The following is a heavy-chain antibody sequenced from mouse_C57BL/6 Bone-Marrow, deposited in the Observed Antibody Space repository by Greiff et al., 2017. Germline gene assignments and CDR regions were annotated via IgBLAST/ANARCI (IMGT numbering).Heavy chain of an antibody. CDR3: ARKERDWYFDV. CDR1: GYAFTNYL. Sequence: HVQLQQSGAELVRPGTSVKVSCKASGYAFTNYLIEWVKQRPGQGLEWIGVINPGSGGTNYNEKFKGKATLTADKSSSTAYMQLSSLTSEDSAVYFCARKERDWYFDVWGTGTTVTVSS. V-gene: IGHV1-54*01. CDR2: INPGSGGT. J-gene: IGHJ1*03.